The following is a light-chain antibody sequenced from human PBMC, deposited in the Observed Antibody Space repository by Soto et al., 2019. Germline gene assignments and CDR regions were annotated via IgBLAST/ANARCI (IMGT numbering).Light chain of an antibody. V-gene: IGKV3-15*01. CDR1: QSVSSN. CDR2: GAS. Sequence: EIVMTQSPATLSVSPGERATLSCRASQSVSSNLAWYQQKPGQAPRLLIYGASTRATGIPARFSGSGSGTEFTLTISSLQSEDFAVYYSQQYNNWPPWLTFGGGTKWIS. J-gene: IGKJ4*01. CDR3: QQYNNWPPWLT.